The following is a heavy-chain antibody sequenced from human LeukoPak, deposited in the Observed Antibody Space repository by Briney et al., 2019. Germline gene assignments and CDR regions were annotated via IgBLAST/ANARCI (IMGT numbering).Heavy chain of an antibody. CDR2: IYSGGST. CDR3: ASCYAGIYFDY. Sequence: GGSLRLSCAASGFTVSSNYMSWVRQAPGQGLEWVSVIYSGGSTYYADSVKGRFTISRDNSKNTLYLQMNSLRAEDTAVYYCASCYAGIYFDYWGQGTLVTVSS. V-gene: IGHV3-53*01. D-gene: IGHD2-2*01. CDR1: GFTVSSNY. J-gene: IGHJ4*02.